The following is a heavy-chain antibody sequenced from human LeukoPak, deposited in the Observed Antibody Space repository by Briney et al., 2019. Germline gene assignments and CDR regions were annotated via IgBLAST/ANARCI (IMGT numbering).Heavy chain of an antibody. V-gene: IGHV1-18*01. CDR3: ARESHVERDDF. J-gene: IGHJ4*02. D-gene: IGHD1-1*01. Sequence: QVQLVQSGAEVKKPGSSVKVSCKASGGTFSSYAISWVRQAPGQGLEWMGWISASNGDTHYSEKFQDRITVTTDTSTSTAYMELRSLVSDDTAVYYCARESHVERDDFWGQGTLITVSS. CDR2: ISASNGDT. CDR1: GGTFSSYA.